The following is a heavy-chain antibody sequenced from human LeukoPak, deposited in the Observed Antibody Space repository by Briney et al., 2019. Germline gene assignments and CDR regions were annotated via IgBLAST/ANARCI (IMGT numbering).Heavy chain of an antibody. V-gene: IGHV1-46*01. Sequence: EASVKVSCKASGYTFTSYYMHWVRQAPGQGLEWMGIINPSGGSTSYAQKFQGRVTMTRDTSTSTVNMELSSLRSEDTAVYYCAVYCSGGSCYFKYFQHWGQGTLVTVSS. CDR3: AVYCSGGSCYFKYFQH. J-gene: IGHJ1*01. CDR1: GYTFTSYY. CDR2: INPSGGST. D-gene: IGHD2-15*01.